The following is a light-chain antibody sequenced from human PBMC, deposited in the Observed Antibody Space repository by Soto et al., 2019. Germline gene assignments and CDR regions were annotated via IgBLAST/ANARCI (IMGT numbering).Light chain of an antibody. Sequence: DIQMTQSPSTLSASVGDRVTINCRASQSIATYLTWYQQKPGKVPKLLIYDASSLQSGVPSRFSGSGSGTDFTLTISSLQPEDFATYYCQQSYSAPPTFGQGTKVDIK. CDR3: QQSYSAPPT. CDR1: QSIATY. V-gene: IGKV1-39*01. CDR2: DAS. J-gene: IGKJ1*01.